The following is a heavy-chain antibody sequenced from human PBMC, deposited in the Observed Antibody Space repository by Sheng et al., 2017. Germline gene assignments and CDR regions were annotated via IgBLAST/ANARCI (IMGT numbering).Heavy chain of an antibody. CDR3: VRDTFWLGYMDV. Sequence: QLQLQESGPGLVKPSETLSLTCTVSGGSISSSSYYWGWIRQPPGKGLEWIGSIYYSGSTYYNPSLKSRVTISVDTSKNQFSLKLSSVTAADTAVYYCVRDTFWLGYMDVWGQGTTVTVSS. CDR1: GGSISSSSYY. J-gene: IGHJ6*03. D-gene: IGHD3-16*01. CDR2: IYYSGST. V-gene: IGHV4-39*07.